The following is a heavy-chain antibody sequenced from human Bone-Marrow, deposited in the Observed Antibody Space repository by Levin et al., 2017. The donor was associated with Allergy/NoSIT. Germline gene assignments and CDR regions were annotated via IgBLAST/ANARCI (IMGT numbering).Heavy chain of an antibody. CDR2: IFWDDDQ. CDR1: GFSLSPSGVG. CDR3: AHRQRGIAAGYVGYFDF. V-gene: IGHV2-5*02. Sequence: SGPTLVKPTQTLTLTCSFSGFSLSPSGVGVGWFRQPPGKALEWLALIFWDDDQRYSPSLKSRVTITKDTSKNQVVLTVTNVDPLDTATYYCAHRQRGIAAGYVGYFDFWGQGTLVTVSS. D-gene: IGHD3-9*01. J-gene: IGHJ4*02.